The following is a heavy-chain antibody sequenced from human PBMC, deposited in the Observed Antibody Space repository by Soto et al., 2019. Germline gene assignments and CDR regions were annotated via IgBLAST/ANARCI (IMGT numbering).Heavy chain of an antibody. V-gene: IGHV3-33*06. J-gene: IGHJ4*02. CDR3: GKDIRSGSIDY. Sequence: QVRLVQSGGGVVQPGRSLTLSCAASGYSSTNNGMHWVRQAPGKGLEWVALIWAHGTDQYYADSVKGRFTVSRDTSTNTVYLQMNSLRAEDTARYYCGKDIRSGSIDYWGQGTLVTVSS. CDR2: IWAHGTDQ. CDR1: GYSSTNNG. D-gene: IGHD1-1*01.